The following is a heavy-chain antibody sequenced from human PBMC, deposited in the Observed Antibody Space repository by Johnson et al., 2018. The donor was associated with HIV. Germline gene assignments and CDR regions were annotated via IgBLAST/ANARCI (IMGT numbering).Heavy chain of an antibody. CDR3: ARDHYYDSSGYHEGDAFDI. Sequence: QVQLVESGGGVVQPGRSLRLSCTASGFTFSNYAIHWVRQAPGKGLEWVAGITYDGTNKYYVDSVKGRFTISRDNTKKSLYLQMNSLRAEDTAVYYCARDHYYDSSGYHEGDAFDIWGQGTMVTVSS. D-gene: IGHD3-22*01. CDR2: ITYDGTNK. J-gene: IGHJ3*02. V-gene: IGHV3-30*03. CDR1: GFTFSNYA.